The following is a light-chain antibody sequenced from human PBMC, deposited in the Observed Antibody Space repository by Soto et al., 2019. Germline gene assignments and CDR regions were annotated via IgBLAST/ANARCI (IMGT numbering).Light chain of an antibody. V-gene: IGKV3-20*01. J-gene: IGKJ1*01. CDR2: GAS. CDR1: QSVSSSY. Sequence: EIVLTQSPGTLSLSPGERATLSCRASQSVSSSYLAWYQQKPGQAPRLLIYGASSRAPGIPDRFSGSGSGTDFTLTISRLEPEDFSVYYCKQYGSSSWTFGQGTKVEIK. CDR3: KQYGSSSWT.